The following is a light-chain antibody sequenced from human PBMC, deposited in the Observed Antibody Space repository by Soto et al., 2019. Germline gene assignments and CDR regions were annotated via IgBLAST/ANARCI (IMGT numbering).Light chain of an antibody. J-gene: IGKJ1*01. CDR1: LSINNW. V-gene: IGKV1-5*03. Sequence: DIQMTQSPSTLSASVGDRVTIICRASLSINNWLAWYQQKPGKAPKLFIFKASTLESGVPSRFSGSGSGTEFTLSISSLQPDDFATYFCQQYESFPRTFGQGTKVEIK. CDR2: KAS. CDR3: QQYESFPRT.